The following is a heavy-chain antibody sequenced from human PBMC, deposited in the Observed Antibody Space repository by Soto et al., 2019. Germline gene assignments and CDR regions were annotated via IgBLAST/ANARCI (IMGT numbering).Heavy chain of an antibody. CDR2: IISIFGTA. Sequence: ASVKVSCKASGGTFSSYAISWVRQAPGQGLEWMGGIISIFGTANYAQKFQGRVTITADESTSTAYMELSSLRSEDTAVYYCAGILDLYDSSGYWEREYYFDYWGQGTLVTVSS. J-gene: IGHJ4*02. V-gene: IGHV1-69*13. CDR3: AGILDLYDSSGYWEREYYFDY. CDR1: GGTFSSYA. D-gene: IGHD3-22*01.